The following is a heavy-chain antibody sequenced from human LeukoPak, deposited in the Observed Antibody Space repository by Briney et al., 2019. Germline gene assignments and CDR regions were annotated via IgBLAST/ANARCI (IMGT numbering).Heavy chain of an antibody. CDR3: ARDGYFQH. V-gene: IGHV4-61*01. CDR1: GGSISSGSYY. J-gene: IGHJ1*01. Sequence: PSQTLSLTCTVSGGSISSGSYYWSWIRQPPGKGLEWIGYIYYSGSTNYNPSLKSRVTISVDTSKNQFSLKLSSVTAADTAVYYCARDGYFQHWGQGTLVTVSS. CDR2: IYYSGST.